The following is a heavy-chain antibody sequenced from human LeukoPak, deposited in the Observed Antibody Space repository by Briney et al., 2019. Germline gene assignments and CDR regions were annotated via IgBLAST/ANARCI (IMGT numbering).Heavy chain of an antibody. D-gene: IGHD6-25*01. CDR2: IYYSGST. Sequence: SETLSLTCTVSGGSISSGDYYWSWIRQPPGTGLEWIGYIYYSGSTYYNPSLKSRVTISVDTSKNQFSLKLRSVTAADTAVYYCASVIAATPPDAFDIWGQRTMVTVSS. J-gene: IGHJ3*02. CDR1: GGSISSGDYY. V-gene: IGHV4-30-4*01. CDR3: ASVIAATPPDAFDI.